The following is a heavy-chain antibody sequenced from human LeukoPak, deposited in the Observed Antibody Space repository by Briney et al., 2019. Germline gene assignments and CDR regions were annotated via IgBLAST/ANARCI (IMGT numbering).Heavy chain of an antibody. D-gene: IGHD2-21*01. J-gene: IGHJ4*02. CDR2: LTLSGTNT. CDR3: AKDSPLRTSYHGNFDY. Sequence: GGSDGLFCAASGFTFSSYAMSWVRQAPGKGLEWVSALTLSGTNTHYADSVKGRFTISRAVSKNTLYLQSNTLRAEDTAVYYCAKDSPLRTSYHGNFDYWGQGTLVTVSS. V-gene: IGHV3-23*01. CDR1: GFTFSSYA.